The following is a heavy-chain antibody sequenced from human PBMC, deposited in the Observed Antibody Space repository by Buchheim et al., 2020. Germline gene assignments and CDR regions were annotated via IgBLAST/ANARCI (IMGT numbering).Heavy chain of an antibody. V-gene: IGHV3-30*04. D-gene: IGHD2-2*01. J-gene: IGHJ4*02. CDR2: ISYDGSNK. CDR1: GFTFSSYA. CDR3: AREDIVVVPAALNGPYFDY. Sequence: QVQLAESGGGVVQPGRSLRLSCAASGFTFSSYAMHWVRQAPGKGLEWVAVISYDGSNKYYADSVKGRFTISRDNSKNTLYLQMNSLRAEDTAVYYCAREDIVVVPAALNGPYFDYWGQGTL.